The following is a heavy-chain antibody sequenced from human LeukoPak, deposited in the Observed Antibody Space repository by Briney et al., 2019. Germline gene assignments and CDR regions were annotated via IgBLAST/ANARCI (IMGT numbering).Heavy chain of an antibody. J-gene: IGHJ4*02. D-gene: IGHD3-22*01. CDR2: IYYSGST. Sequence: SETLSLTCTVSGGSISSYYWSWIRQPPGKGLEWIGYIYYSGSTNYNPSLKGRVTISVDTSKNQFSLKLSSVTAADTAVYYCARHYYDSSGYYLLDYWGQGTLVTVSS. CDR3: ARHYYDSSGYYLLDY. V-gene: IGHV4-59*08. CDR1: GGSISSYY.